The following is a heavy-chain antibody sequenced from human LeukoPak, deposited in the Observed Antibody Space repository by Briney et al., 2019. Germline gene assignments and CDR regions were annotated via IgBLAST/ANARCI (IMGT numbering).Heavy chain of an antibody. J-gene: IGHJ4*02. Sequence: SVKVSCKASGGTFSSYAISWVRQAPGQGLEWMGGIVPIFGTANYAQKFQGRVTITTDESTSTAYMELSSLRSEDTAVYYCARGGVVSYYFDYWGQGTLVTVSS. CDR3: ARGGVVSYYFDY. CDR1: GGTFSSYA. D-gene: IGHD2-15*01. CDR2: IVPIFGTA. V-gene: IGHV1-69*05.